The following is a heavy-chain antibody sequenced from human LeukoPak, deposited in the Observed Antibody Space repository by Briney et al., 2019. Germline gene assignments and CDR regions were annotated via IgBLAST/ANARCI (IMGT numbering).Heavy chain of an antibody. D-gene: IGHD5-12*01. Sequence: SETLSLTCTVSGASISSYYWSWIRQPPGKGLEWIGYIYYSGSTNYSPSLRSRVTISVDTSKNQFSLELTSVTAADTAVYYCAREASGYDPFDYWGQGTLVTVSS. CDR3: AREASGYDPFDY. CDR1: GASISSYY. V-gene: IGHV4-59*01. J-gene: IGHJ4*02. CDR2: IYYSGST.